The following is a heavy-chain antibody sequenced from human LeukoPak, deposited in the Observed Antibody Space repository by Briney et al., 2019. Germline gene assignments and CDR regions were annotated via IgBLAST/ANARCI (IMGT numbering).Heavy chain of an antibody. CDR2: IYYSGST. Sequence: SETLSLTCTVSGGSISSYYWSWIRQPPGKGLEWIGYIYYSGSTNYNPSLKSRVTISVDTSKNQFSLKLSSVTAVDTAVYYCARVGGGSSWTYYYYYGMDVWGQGTTVTVSS. V-gene: IGHV4-59*01. CDR3: ARVGGGSSWTYYYYYGMDV. CDR1: GGSISSYY. J-gene: IGHJ6*02. D-gene: IGHD6-13*01.